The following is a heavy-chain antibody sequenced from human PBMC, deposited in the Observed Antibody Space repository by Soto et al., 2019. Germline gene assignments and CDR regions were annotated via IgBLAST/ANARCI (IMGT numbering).Heavy chain of an antibody. J-gene: IGHJ5*02. Sequence: SETLSLTCTVSGGSISSSSYYWGWIRQPPGKGLEWIGSIYYSGSTYYNPSLKSRVTISVDTSKNQFSLKMRYLTAADTAVYYCATLPPRIEVTVLPIPTWGQGTLVTVSS. CDR2: IYYSGST. CDR1: GGSISSSSYY. V-gene: IGHV4-39*07. CDR3: ATLPPRIEVTVLPIPT. D-gene: IGHD2-2*02.